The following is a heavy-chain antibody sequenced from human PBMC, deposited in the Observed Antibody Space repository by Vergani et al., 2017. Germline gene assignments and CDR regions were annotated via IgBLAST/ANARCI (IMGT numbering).Heavy chain of an antibody. J-gene: IGHJ2*01. CDR3: VKDIAASGNYWYFGL. Sequence: EVQLVESGGGLVQPGRSLRLSCAASGFPFDDYAMHWVRQAPGKGLEWVSGINWNSDSIAYADSVKGRFTISRDNAKNSLYLQMNSLRAEDTALYYCVKDIAASGNYWYFGLWGRGALVSVSS. D-gene: IGHD6-13*01. V-gene: IGHV3-9*01. CDR2: INWNSDSI. CDR1: GFPFDDYA.